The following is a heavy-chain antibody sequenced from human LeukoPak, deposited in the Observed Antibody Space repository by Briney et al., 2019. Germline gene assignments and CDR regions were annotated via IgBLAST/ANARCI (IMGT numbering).Heavy chain of an antibody. Sequence: GGSLRLSCAASGFTFTDHNMDWVRQAPGKGLEWVGRSRNKANSYSTEYAASVKGRFTISRDDSQNSLYLQMNSLKTEDTALYYCTRESSGSFYSWGRGTLVTVSS. D-gene: IGHD1-26*01. V-gene: IGHV3-72*01. CDR1: GFTFTDHN. CDR3: TRESSGSFYS. CDR2: SRNKANSYST. J-gene: IGHJ5*01.